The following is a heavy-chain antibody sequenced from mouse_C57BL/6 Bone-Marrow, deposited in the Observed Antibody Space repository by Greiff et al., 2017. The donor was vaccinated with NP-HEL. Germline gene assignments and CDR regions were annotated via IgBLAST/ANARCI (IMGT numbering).Heavy chain of an antibody. J-gene: IGHJ1*03. Sequence: QVQLQQSGAELARPGASVKLSCKASGYTFTSYGISWVKQRTGQGLEWIGEIYPRSGNTYYNEKFKGKATLTADKSSSTAYMELRSLTSEYSAVYFCASGPYSYGSSYVDWYFDVWGTGPTVTVSS. CDR1: GYTFTSYG. D-gene: IGHD1-1*01. CDR2: IYPRSGNT. V-gene: IGHV1-81*01. CDR3: ASGPYSYGSSYVDWYFDV.